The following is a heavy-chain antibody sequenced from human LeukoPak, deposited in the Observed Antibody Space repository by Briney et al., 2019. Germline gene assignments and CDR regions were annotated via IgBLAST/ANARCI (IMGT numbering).Heavy chain of an antibody. CDR2: IYSSGST. D-gene: IGHD6-13*01. CDR3: AGDNEAAARAYDY. V-gene: IGHV4-4*07. J-gene: IGHJ4*02. CDR1: GGSFSGYY. Sequence: SETLSLTCAVYGGSFSGYYWSWIRQPAGKGLEWIGRIYSSGSTNYNTSLKSRVTMSVDTSKNQFSLKLSSVTAADTAVYYCAGDNEAAARAYDYWGQGTLVTVSS.